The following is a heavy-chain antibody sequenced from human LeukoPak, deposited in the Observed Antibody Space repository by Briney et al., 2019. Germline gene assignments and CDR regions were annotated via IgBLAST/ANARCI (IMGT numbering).Heavy chain of an antibody. Sequence: GGSLRLSCAASGFTFSSYDMSWVRQAPGKGLEWVSGINKSGGGTYYADSVKGRFIMSRDNSKNTLFLQMNSLRAEDTAVYYCAKVTWSSSGSDYWGQGTLVTVSS. CDR2: INKSGGGT. D-gene: IGHD6-19*01. CDR3: AKVTWSSSGSDY. J-gene: IGHJ4*02. CDR1: GFTFSSYD. V-gene: IGHV3-23*01.